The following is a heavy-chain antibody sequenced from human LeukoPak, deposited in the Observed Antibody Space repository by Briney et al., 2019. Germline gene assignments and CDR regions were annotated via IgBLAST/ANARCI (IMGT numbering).Heavy chain of an antibody. CDR2: IYHSGST. D-gene: IGHD6-6*01. J-gene: IGHJ6*02. V-gene: IGHV4-4*02. CDR1: GGSISSSNW. CDR3: ARAVGAARPYYYYGMDV. Sequence: SETLSLTCAVSGGSISSSNWWSWVRQPPGKGLEWIGEIYHSGSTNYNPSLKSRVTISADKSKNQFSLKLSSVTAADTAVYYCARAVGAARPYYYYGMDVWGQGTTVTVSS.